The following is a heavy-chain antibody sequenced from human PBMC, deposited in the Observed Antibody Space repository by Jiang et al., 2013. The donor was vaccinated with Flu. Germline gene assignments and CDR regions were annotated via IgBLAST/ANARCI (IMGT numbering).Heavy chain of an antibody. V-gene: IGHV3-7*03. J-gene: IGHJ4*02. CDR2: IKQDGSEK. D-gene: IGHD6-13*01. CDR1: TFSSYW. Sequence: TFSSYWMSWVRQAPGKGLEWVANIKQDGSEKYYVDSVKGRFTISRDNAKNSLYLQMNSLRAEDTAVYYCARDVFGIAAAGRGQNYWGQGTLVTVSS. CDR3: ARDVFGIAAAGRGQNY.